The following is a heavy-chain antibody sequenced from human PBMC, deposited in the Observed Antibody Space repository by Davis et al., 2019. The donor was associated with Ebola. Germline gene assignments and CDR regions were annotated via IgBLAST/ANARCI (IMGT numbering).Heavy chain of an antibody. CDR1: GFTFNSYA. J-gene: IGHJ4*02. Sequence: GESLKISCAASGFTFNSYAMNWVRQAPGKGLEWVSSITSSSSHIYYADSVKGRFTISRDNAKNSLNLQMNSLRAEDTAVYYCARGWLQPDSWGQGTLVTVSS. V-gene: IGHV3-21*01. D-gene: IGHD5-24*01. CDR2: ITSSSSHI. CDR3: ARGWLQPDS.